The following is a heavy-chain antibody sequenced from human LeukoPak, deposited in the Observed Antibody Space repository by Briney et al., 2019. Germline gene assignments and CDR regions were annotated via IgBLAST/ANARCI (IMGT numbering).Heavy chain of an antibody. Sequence: GGSLRLSCAASGFTFSSYAMHWVRQAPGKGLEYVSAISSNGGSTYYANSVKGRFTISRDNSKNTLYLQMGSLRAEDMAVYYCARDEGLIGAGYYYYGMDVWGQGTTVTASS. J-gene: IGHJ6*02. CDR3: ARDEGLIGAGYYYYGMDV. CDR2: ISSNGGST. V-gene: IGHV3-64*01. CDR1: GFTFSSYA. D-gene: IGHD2-8*01.